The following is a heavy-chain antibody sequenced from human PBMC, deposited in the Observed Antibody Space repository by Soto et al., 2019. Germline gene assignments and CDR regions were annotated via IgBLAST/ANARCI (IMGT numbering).Heavy chain of an antibody. V-gene: IGHV2-5*02. D-gene: IGHD4-4*01. CDR1: GFSLSTSGVG. CDR2: IYWDDDK. Sequence: QITLKESGPTLVKPTQTLTLTCTFSGFSLSTSGVGVGWIRQPPGKALEWLALIYWDDDKRYSPSLKSRRTITKDTSKNQVVLTKTNMDPVDTARYYCARRPDYSWGGDYFDYWGQGTLVTVSS. J-gene: IGHJ4*02. CDR3: ARRPDYSWGGDYFDY.